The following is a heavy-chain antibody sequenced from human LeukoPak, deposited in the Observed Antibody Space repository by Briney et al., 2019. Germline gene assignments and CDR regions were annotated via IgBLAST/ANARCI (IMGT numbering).Heavy chain of an antibody. CDR3: ARHRYCSSTSCYRYYGLYYMDV. J-gene: IGHJ6*03. Sequence: VGSLKISCMCSRFRFTSYWIGWAGPMPGTGLEGMGLIYPGDSETRYSASVQSHVTISADNYHSTPYLQWSSLKASDTAMYYCARHRYCSSTSCYRYYGLYYMDVWGKGTAVTVSS. CDR1: RFRFTSYW. D-gene: IGHD2-2*02. CDR2: IYPGDSET. V-gene: IGHV5-51*01.